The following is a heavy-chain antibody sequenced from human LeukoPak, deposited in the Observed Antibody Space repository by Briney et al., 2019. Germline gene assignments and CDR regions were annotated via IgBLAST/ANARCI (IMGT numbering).Heavy chain of an antibody. Sequence: GGSLRLSCAASGFTFSRYGMHWVRQAPGKGLEWVAVIWYDGSNKYYADSVKGRFTISRDNSKNTLYLQMNNLRAEDTAVYYCARAVGPFDIWGQGTLVIVSS. J-gene: IGHJ3*02. CDR1: GFTFSRYG. CDR2: IWYDGSNK. V-gene: IGHV3-33*01. CDR3: ARAVGPFDI.